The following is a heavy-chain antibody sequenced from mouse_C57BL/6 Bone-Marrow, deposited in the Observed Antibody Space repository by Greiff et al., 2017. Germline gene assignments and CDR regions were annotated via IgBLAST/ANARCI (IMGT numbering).Heavy chain of an antibody. CDR3: ARDRVYLYFDV. J-gene: IGHJ1*03. CDR1: GFTFSSYA. V-gene: IGHV5-4*01. Sequence: EVKLVESGGGLVKPGGSLKLSCAASGFTFSSYAMSWVRQTPEKRLEWVATISDGGSYTYYPDNVKGRFTISRDNAKNNLYLQMSHLKSEDTAMYYCARDRVYLYFDVWGTGTTVTGSS. CDR2: ISDGGSYT.